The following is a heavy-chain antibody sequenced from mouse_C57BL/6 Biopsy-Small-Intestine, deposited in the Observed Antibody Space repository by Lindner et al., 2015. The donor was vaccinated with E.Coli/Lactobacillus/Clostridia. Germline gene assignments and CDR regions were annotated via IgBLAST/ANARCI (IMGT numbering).Heavy chain of an antibody. Sequence: SVKVSCKASGYSFTDYYLHWVRQAPGQGLEWMGWINPNSGGTNYALKFRDRFTMTRDTSSNTAYMELSSLRSDDTAMYFCARIRIKMVRGVYAGAFDVWGQGTMVTVSA. CDR1: GYSFTDYY. J-gene: IGHJ1*01. CDR3: ARIRIKMVRGVYAGAFDV. D-gene: IGHD1-1*02. V-gene: IGHV1-84*02. CDR2: INPNSGGT.